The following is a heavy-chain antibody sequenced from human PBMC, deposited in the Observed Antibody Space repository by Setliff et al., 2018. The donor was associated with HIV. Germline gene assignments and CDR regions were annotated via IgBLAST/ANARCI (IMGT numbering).Heavy chain of an antibody. CDR1: GFTFNNVW. Sequence: GGSLRLSCAASGFTFNNVWMNWVRQVPGKGLQWVGRIKSKSEGETRDYAAAVKGRFTISRDDSTKTVSLQMHSLKTEDTAVYYCLTEYGSSSWYDYWGQGTLVTVSS. V-gene: IGHV3-15*01. J-gene: IGHJ4*02. CDR3: LTEYGSSSWYDY. CDR2: IKSKSEGETR. D-gene: IGHD6-13*01.